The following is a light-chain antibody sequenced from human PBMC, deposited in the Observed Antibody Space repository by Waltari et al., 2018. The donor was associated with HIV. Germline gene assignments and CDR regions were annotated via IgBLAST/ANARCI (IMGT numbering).Light chain of an antibody. J-gene: IGKJ2*01. CDR1: QNIVTY. V-gene: IGKV1-39*01. Sequence: DIQMTQFPSSLSASVGDRVTITCRESQNIVTYLNWYQQKPGKAPNLLIYAGFSLQSGVPSRFSGHRSGTDFTLTISSLQPEDCATYYCQQSYSVPNTFGQGTKVDIK. CDR2: AGF. CDR3: QQSYSVPNT.